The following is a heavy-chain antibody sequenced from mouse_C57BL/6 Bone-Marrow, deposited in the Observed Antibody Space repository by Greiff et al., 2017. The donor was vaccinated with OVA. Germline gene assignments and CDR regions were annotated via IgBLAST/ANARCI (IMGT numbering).Heavy chain of an antibody. D-gene: IGHD4-1*01. Sequence: QVQLQQSGAELVRPGTSVKVSCKASGYAFTNYLIEWVKQRPGQGLEWIGVINPGSGGTNYNEKFKGKATLTADKSSSTAYMQLSSLTSEDSAVYFCARRKNCDGVDYWGQGTTRTVSS. CDR1: GYAFTNYL. CDR3: ARRKNCDGVDY. J-gene: IGHJ2*01. V-gene: IGHV1-54*01. CDR2: INPGSGGT.